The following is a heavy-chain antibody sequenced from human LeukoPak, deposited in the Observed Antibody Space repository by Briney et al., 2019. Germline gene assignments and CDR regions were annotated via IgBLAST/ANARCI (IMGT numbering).Heavy chain of an antibody. D-gene: IGHD1-26*01. CDR1: GFTFDTYG. CDR3: AKAEREGGSPFGFDI. Sequence: GMSLRLSCTASGFTFDTYGIHWVRQAPGKGLEWVAVISSDGSKKSYGDSVKGRFTISRDNSKNTVYLQMNSLRGDDTSVYYCAKAEREGGSPFGFDIWGQGTMVTVSS. V-gene: IGHV3-30*18. CDR2: ISSDGSKK. J-gene: IGHJ3*02.